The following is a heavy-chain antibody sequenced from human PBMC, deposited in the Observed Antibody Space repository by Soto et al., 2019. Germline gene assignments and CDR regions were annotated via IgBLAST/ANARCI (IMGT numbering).Heavy chain of an antibody. CDR3: ARASAGNDY. Sequence: QVQLVQSGAEVKKPGASVKVSCKASGYPFTDYYIHWVRQAPGQGLEWMAWINPNSGGTYYAQKFQGRVTVTRDTSISTAFMALSSLRSADTAVYYCARASAGNDYWGQGTLVTVSS. CDR2: INPNSGGT. V-gene: IGHV1-2*02. J-gene: IGHJ4*02. CDR1: GYPFTDYY.